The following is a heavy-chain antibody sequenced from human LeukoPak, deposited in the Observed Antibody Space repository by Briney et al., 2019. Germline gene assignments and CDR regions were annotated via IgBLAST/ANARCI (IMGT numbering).Heavy chain of an antibody. CDR1: GFTFSSYG. CDR2: IWYDGSNK. D-gene: IGHD2-2*02. J-gene: IGHJ6*02. CDR3: ARAGYTTTPYDYGLDV. V-gene: IGHV3-33*01. Sequence: PGRSLRLSCAASGFTFSSYGMHWARQAPGKGLEWVAVIWYDGSNKYHADSVKGRVTISRDNSKNTLYLQMNSLRAEDTAVYYCARAGYTTTPYDYGLDVWGQGTTVTVSS.